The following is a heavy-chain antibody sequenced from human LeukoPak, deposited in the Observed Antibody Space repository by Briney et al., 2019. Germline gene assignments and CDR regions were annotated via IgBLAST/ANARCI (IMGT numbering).Heavy chain of an antibody. J-gene: IGHJ4*02. V-gene: IGHV3-53*01. Sequence: GGSLRLSCAASGFTVSSNCMTWVRQAPGKGLEWLSVIYSGGSTYYADSVKGRFTISRDNSKNTLYLQMNSLRAEDTAVYYCAKGPVAGPFDYWGQGTLVTVSS. CDR1: GFTVSSNC. CDR2: IYSGGST. D-gene: IGHD6-19*01. CDR3: AKGPVAGPFDY.